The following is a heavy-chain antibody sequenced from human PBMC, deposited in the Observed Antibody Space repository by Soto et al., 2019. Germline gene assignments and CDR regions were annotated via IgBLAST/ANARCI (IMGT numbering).Heavy chain of an antibody. CDR1: GFTVSSNY. Sequence: GGSLRLSCAASGFTVSSNYMSWVRQAPGKGLEWVSSISDSGVSTYYADSVEGRFTISRDNSKNTLYLQMNSLRVEDTAVYYCAKEDVGGYYYSGLWGQGTLVTVSS. CDR3: AKEDVGGYYYSGL. V-gene: IGHV3-23*01. CDR2: ISDSGVST. J-gene: IGHJ4*02. D-gene: IGHD1-26*01.